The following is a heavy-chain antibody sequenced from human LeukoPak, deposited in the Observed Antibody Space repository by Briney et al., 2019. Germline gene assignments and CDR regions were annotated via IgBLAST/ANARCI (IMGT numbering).Heavy chain of an antibody. Sequence: GGSLRLSCAASGFTFSNYAMSWVRQAPGKGLEWVGRIKSKTDGGTTDYAAPVKGRLTISRDDSKNTLYLQVNSLKTEDTAVYYCTGQVQMATILWGQGTLVTVSS. J-gene: IGHJ4*02. CDR1: GFTFSNYA. V-gene: IGHV3-15*05. D-gene: IGHD5-24*01. CDR3: TGQVQMATIL. CDR2: IKSKTDGGTT.